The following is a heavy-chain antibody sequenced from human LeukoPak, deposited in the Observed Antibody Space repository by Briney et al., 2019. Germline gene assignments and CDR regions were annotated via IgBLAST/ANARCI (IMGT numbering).Heavy chain of an antibody. V-gene: IGHV4-59*01. Sequence: SETLSLTCAVSGGSISRYYWSWIRQPPGKGLEWIGYIYSSGSTNYNPSLKSRVTISVDTSKNQFSLKLSSVTAADTAVYYCARGAAATYWGQGTLVTVSS. J-gene: IGHJ4*02. CDR2: IYSSGST. CDR3: ARGAAATY. CDR1: GGSISRYY. D-gene: IGHD6-13*01.